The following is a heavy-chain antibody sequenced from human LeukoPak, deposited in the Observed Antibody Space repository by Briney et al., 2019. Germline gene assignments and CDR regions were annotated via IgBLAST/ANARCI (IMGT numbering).Heavy chain of an antibody. D-gene: IGHD4-17*01. V-gene: IGHV4-34*01. CDR3: ARGGHDYGDYGSDY. CDR1: GGSFSGYY. Sequence: TPSETLSLTCAVYGGSFSGYYWSWIRQPPGKGLEWIGEINHSGSTNYNPSLKSRVTISVDTSKNQFSLKLSSVTAADTAVYYCARGGHDYGDYGSDYWGQGTLVTVSS. J-gene: IGHJ4*02. CDR2: INHSGST.